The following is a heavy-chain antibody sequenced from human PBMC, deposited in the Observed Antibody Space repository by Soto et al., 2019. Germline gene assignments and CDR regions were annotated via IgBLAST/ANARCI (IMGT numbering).Heavy chain of an antibody. CDR3: AREGEVVPAAMMGY. CDR2: INPNSGGT. V-gene: IGHV1-2*04. Sequence: GASVKVSCKASGYTFTGYYMHWVRQAPGQGLEWMGWINPNSGGTNYAQKFQGWVTMTRDTSISTAYMELSRLRSDDTAVYYCAREGEVVPAAMMGYWGQGTLVTVSS. CDR1: GYTFTGYY. D-gene: IGHD2-2*01. J-gene: IGHJ4*02.